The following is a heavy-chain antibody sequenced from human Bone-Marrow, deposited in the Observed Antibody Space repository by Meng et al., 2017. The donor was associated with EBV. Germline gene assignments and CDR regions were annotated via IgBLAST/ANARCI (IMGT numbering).Heavy chain of an antibody. Sequence: QVKLVRSGAEVKKPGASVKVSCKASGYTFTSYGISWVRQAPGQGLEWMGWISAYNGNTNYAQKLQGRVTMTTDTSTSTAYMELRSLRSDDTAVYYCARFLDYDSSGYYYGSFDYWGQGTLVTVSS. D-gene: IGHD3-22*01. CDR2: ISAYNGNT. CDR1: GYTFTSYG. J-gene: IGHJ4*02. CDR3: ARFLDYDSSGYYYGSFDY. V-gene: IGHV1-18*01.